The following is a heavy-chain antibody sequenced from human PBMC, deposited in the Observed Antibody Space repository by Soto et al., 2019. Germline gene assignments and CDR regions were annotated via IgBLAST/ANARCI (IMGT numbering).Heavy chain of an antibody. CDR1: GFTFSSCA. D-gene: IGHD2-15*01. CDR2: ISGSGDTT. Sequence: PGGSLRLSCAASGFTFSSCAMTWVRQAPGKGLEWVLCISGSGDTTYYADSVKGRFTISRDTSKNKVYLQMNSLRADDTAVYYCAKGHPGGSCYSGLDCWGQGTLVTVSS. J-gene: IGHJ4*02. CDR3: AKGHPGGSCYSGLDC. V-gene: IGHV3-23*01.